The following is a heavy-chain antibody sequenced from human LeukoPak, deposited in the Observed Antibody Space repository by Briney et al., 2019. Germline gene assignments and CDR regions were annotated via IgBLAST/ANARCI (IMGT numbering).Heavy chain of an antibody. CDR1: GLSFSDHY. D-gene: IGHD6-13*01. CDR2: INHRGST. CDR3: ARETAAAGRGGCDY. J-gene: IGHJ4*02. Sequence: SETLSLTCAVYGLSFSDHYWSWVRQPPGKGLEWIGEINHRGSTIYNPSLKSRVTISVDTAQNHFSLKLTSVTAADTAVYYCARETAAAGRGGCDYWGQGTLATVSS. V-gene: IGHV4-34*01.